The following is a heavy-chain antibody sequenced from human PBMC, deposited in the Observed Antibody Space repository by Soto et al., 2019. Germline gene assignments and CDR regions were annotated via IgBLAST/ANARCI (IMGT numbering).Heavy chain of an antibody. CDR2: IWYDGRNK. V-gene: IGHV3-33*01. J-gene: IGHJ6*02. CDR1: GFTFVDYG. Sequence: PGGSLRLSCAASGFTFVDYGIHWVRQAPGKGLEWVAVIWYDGRNKYYADSVKGRFTISRDNSKKTVDLQMNSLRDEDTAVYYCARFYVDTAHMGVWGQGTTVTVSS. CDR3: ARFYVDTAHMGV. D-gene: IGHD5-18*01.